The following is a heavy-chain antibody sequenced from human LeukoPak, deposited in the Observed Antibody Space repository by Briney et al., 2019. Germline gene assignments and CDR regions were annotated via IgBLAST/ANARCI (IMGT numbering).Heavy chain of an antibody. Sequence: QPGGSLRLSCAASGFTFSSYWMSWVRRAPGKGLGWVANIKQDGSEKYYVDSVKGRFTISRDNAKNSLYLQMNSLRAEDTAVYYCARETGTGAYYYYMDVWGKGTTVTVSS. CDR2: IKQDGSEK. CDR1: GFTFSSYW. J-gene: IGHJ6*03. CDR3: ARETGTGAYYYYMDV. D-gene: IGHD1-1*01. V-gene: IGHV3-7*01.